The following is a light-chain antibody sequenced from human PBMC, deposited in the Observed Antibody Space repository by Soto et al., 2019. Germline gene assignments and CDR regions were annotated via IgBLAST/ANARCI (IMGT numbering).Light chain of an antibody. CDR3: QSYDSGLGAHYV. CDR1: SSNIGATYD. J-gene: IGLJ1*01. CDR2: GNS. Sequence: QSVLTQPPSVSGAPGQRVTISCTGSSSNIGATYDVQWYQQLPGTAPKLLIYGNSNRPSGVPDRFSGSKSGTSASLAITGLQADDEADYYCQSYDSGLGAHYVCGTGTKLTVL. V-gene: IGLV1-40*01.